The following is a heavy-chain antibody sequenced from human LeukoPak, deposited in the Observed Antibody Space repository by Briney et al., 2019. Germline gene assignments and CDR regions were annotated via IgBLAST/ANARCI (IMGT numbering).Heavy chain of an antibody. CDR2: ISSSGSTI. Sequence: GGSLRLACAASGFTFSSYEMNWVRQAPGKGLEWVSYISSSGSTIYYADSVKGRFTISRDNAKNSLYLQMNSLRTEDTAVYYCAELGITMIGGVWGKGTTVTISS. V-gene: IGHV3-48*03. CDR3: AELGITMIGGV. D-gene: IGHD3-10*02. CDR1: GFTFSSYE. J-gene: IGHJ6*04.